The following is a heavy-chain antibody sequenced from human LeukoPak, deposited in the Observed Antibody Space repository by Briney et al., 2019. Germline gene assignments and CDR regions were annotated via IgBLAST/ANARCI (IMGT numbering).Heavy chain of an antibody. CDR1: GFTFSNYA. D-gene: IGHD1-26*01. J-gene: IGHJ4*02. Sequence: GGSLRLSCSASGFTFSNYAMYWVRQAPGKGLECVANIKQDGSEKNYVDSVKGRFTISRDNAKNSVYLQMNSLRAEDTAVYYCARGITTDYWGQGTLVTVSS. V-gene: IGHV3-7*04. CDR2: IKQDGSEK. CDR3: ARGITTDY.